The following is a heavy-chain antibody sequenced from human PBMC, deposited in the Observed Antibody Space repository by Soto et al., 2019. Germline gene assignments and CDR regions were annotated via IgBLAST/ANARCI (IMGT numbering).Heavy chain of an antibody. V-gene: IGHV3-33*01. CDR2: IWYDGSKK. CDR1: GFTFSSFG. Sequence: QVQVVESGGGVVQPGRSLRLSCAASGFTFSSFGMHWVRQAPGKGLEWVSLIWYDGSKKSYGDSVKGRFTISRDNSRNTVYLQMNSLRADDTAVYYCARDASYYSLWSGYYPSRNGMDIWGQGTMVTVSS. J-gene: IGHJ6*02. CDR3: ARDASYYSLWSGYYPSRNGMDI. D-gene: IGHD3-3*01.